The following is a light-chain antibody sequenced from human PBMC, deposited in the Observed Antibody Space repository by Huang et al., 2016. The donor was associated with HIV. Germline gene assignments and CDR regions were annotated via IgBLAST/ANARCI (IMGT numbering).Light chain of an antibody. V-gene: IGKV3-15*01. Sequence: EIVMTQSPATLSVSPGERATLSCRASQSVSSNLAWYQQKPGQAPRLLIYGASTTATGIPARFSGSGSGTEFTLTISSLQSEDFAVYYCQQYNNWPPEETFGPGTKVDIK. CDR2: GAS. CDR1: QSVSSN. CDR3: QQYNNWPPEET. J-gene: IGKJ3*01.